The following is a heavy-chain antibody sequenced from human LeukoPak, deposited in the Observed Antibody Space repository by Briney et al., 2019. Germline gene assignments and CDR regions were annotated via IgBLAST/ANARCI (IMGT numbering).Heavy chain of an antibody. CDR2: FDPEDGET. CDR3: ATGGRIPFRRPPDY. Sequence: GASVKVSCKVSGYTLTELSMHWERQAPGKGLEWMGGFDPEDGETIYAQKFQGRVTMTEDTSTDTAYMELSSLRSEDTAVYYCATGGRIPFRRPPDYWGQGTLVTVSS. J-gene: IGHJ4*02. V-gene: IGHV1-24*01. D-gene: IGHD3-16*01. CDR1: GYTLTELS.